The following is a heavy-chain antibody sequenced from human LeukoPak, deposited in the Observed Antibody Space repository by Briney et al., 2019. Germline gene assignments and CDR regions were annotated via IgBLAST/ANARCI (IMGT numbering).Heavy chain of an antibody. D-gene: IGHD3-10*01. CDR1: GFTFSNYG. Sequence: GGSLRLSCAASGFTFSNYGMHWVRQAPGKGLEWVAFIRYDGSNKYYADSVKGRFTISRDNSKNTLYLQMNSLRAEDTAVYYCARGNNSGGIVGESGYYSMDVWGKGTTVTVSS. CDR2: IRYDGSNK. J-gene: IGHJ6*03. V-gene: IGHV3-30*02. CDR3: ARGNNSGGIVGESGYYSMDV.